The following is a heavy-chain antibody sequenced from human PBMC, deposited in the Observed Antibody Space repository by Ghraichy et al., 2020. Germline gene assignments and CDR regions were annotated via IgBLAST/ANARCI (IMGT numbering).Heavy chain of an antibody. V-gene: IGHV4-31*03. CDR3: AREHADILTGYYYGMDV. CDR1: GGSISSGGYY. CDR2: IYYSGST. Sequence: QTLSLTCTVSGGSISSGGYYWSWIRQHPGKGLEWIGYIYYSGSTYYNPSLKSRVTISVDTSKNQFSLKLSSVTAADTAVYYCAREHADILTGYYYGMDVWGQGTTVTVSS. J-gene: IGHJ6*02. D-gene: IGHD3-9*01.